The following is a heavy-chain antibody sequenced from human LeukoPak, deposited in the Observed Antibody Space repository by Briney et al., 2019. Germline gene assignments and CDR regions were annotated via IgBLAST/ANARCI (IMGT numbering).Heavy chain of an antibody. V-gene: IGHV4-61*02. J-gene: IGHJ4*02. Sequence: SETLSLTCTVSGGSISSGSYYWSWIRQPAGKGLEWIGRIYTSGSTNYNPSLKSRVTMSVDTSKNQFSLKLSSVTAADTAVYYCARDCYNSLDYWGQGTLVTVSS. D-gene: IGHD1-1*01. CDR1: GGSISSGSYY. CDR2: IYTSGST. CDR3: ARDCYNSLDY.